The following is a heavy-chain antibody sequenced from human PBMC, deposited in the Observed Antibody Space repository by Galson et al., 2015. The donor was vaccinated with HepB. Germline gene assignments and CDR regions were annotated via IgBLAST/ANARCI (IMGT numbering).Heavy chain of an antibody. CDR2: INPNSGGT. CDR1: GYTFTGYY. CDR3: ARDLSYYDSSGPGTS. V-gene: IGHV1-2*04. J-gene: IGHJ5*02. Sequence: SVKVSCKASGYTFTGYYMHWVRQAPGQGLEWMGWINPNSGGTNYAQKFQGWVTMTRGTSISTAYMELSRLRSDDTAVYYCARDLSYYDSSGPGTSWGQGTLVTVSS. D-gene: IGHD3-22*01.